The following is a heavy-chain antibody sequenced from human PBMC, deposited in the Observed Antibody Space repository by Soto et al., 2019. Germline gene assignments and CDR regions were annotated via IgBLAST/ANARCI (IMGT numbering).Heavy chain of an antibody. V-gene: IGHV4-30-4*01. Sequence: PSETLSLTCTVSGGSISSGDYYWSWIRQPPGKGLEWIGYIYYSGSTYYNPSLKSRVTISVDTSKNQFSLKLSSVTATDTALYYCVRHWDHFDSSGYDFDSWGQGTPVTVSS. CDR1: GGSISSGDYY. D-gene: IGHD3-22*01. CDR2: IYYSGST. CDR3: VRHWDHFDSSGYDFDS. J-gene: IGHJ4*02.